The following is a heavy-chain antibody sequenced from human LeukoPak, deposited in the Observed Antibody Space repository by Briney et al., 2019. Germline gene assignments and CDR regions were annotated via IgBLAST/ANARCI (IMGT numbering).Heavy chain of an antibody. V-gene: IGHV4-59*01. CDR3: ARVGRGDYVLGSYSFDS. CDR2: ISYSGST. CDR1: GGSIRNYY. Sequence: SETLSLTCTVSGGSIRNYYWSWIRQPPGKGLEWIGYISYSGSTNYSPSLKSRVTISIDTSKNQFSPKVSSETAADTAVYYCARVGRGDYVLGSYSFDSWGQGALVTVSS. D-gene: IGHD3-16*01. J-gene: IGHJ4*02.